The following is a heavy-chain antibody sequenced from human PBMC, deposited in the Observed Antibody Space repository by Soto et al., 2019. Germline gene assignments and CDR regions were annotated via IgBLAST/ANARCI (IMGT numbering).Heavy chain of an antibody. CDR1: GFTFSTYG. CDR3: AKVSEESMITFGGVIAY. V-gene: IGHV3-30*18. Sequence: QVQLVESGGGVVQPGRSLILSCAASGFTFSTYGMHWVRQAPGKGLEWVAGISFDGNIQYYAESVKGLFTIHRDNSKNTLYLQMDILTAEDTPVYSCAKVSEESMITFGGVIAYWGQGTLVTVSS. CDR2: ISFDGNIQ. J-gene: IGHJ4*02. D-gene: IGHD3-16*02.